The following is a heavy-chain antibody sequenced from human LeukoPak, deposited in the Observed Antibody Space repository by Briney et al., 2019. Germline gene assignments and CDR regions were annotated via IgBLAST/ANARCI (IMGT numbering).Heavy chain of an antibody. CDR2: ICPDGTVT. D-gene: IGHD6-19*01. CDR3: VRDIGWFRFDH. V-gene: IGHV3-74*01. CDR1: GFTFSTYC. Sequence: GGSLRLSCAASGFTFSTYCMHWVRQAPGKGPMWVSRICPDGTVTNYADSVKARFIISRDNARNTVYLQMNSLRDEDTAVYYCVRDIGWFRFDHWGQGTLVTVSS. J-gene: IGHJ4*02.